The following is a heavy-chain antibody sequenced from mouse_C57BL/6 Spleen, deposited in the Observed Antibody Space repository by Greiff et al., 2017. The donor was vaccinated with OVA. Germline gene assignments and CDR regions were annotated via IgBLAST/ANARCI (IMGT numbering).Heavy chain of an antibody. CDR1: GYAFSSSW. CDR2: IYPGDGDT. Sequence: QVQLKQSGAELVKPGASVKISCKASGYAFSSSWMNWVKQRPGKGLEWIGQIYPGDGDTNYNGKFKGKATLTADKSSSTAYMQLSSLTSEDSAVYFCALYYGIHYYAMDDWGQGTSVTVSS. CDR3: ALYYGIHYYAMDD. V-gene: IGHV1-80*01. J-gene: IGHJ4*01. D-gene: IGHD1-1*01.